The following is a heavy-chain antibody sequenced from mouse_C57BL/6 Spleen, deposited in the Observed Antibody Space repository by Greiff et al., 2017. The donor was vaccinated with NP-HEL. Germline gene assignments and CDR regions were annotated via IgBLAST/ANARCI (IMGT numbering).Heavy chain of an antibody. CDR1: GYTFTDYE. V-gene: IGHV1-15*01. Sequence: QVQLQQSGAELVRPGASVTLSCKASGYTFTDYEMHWVKQTPVHGLEWIGAIDPETGGTAYNQKFKGKAILTADKSSSTAYMELRSLTSEDSAVYYCTRSGSDYERAMDYWGQGTSVTVSA. D-gene: IGHD2-4*01. CDR3: TRSGSDYERAMDY. J-gene: IGHJ4*01. CDR2: IDPETGGT.